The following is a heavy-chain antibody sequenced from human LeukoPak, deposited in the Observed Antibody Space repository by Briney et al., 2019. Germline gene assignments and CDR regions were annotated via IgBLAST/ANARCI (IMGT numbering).Heavy chain of an antibody. D-gene: IGHD7-27*01. V-gene: IGHV3-23*01. CDR1: GFTFSSYA. J-gene: IGHJ4*02. CDR2: ISGSGGST. Sequence: GGSLRLSCAASGFTFSSYAMSWVRQAPGKGLEWVSAISGSGGSTYYADSVKGRFTISRDNSKNTLYLQMNSLRAEDTAVYYCAKERGPSWGLFENYFDYWGQGTLVTVSS. CDR3: AKERGPSWGLFENYFDY.